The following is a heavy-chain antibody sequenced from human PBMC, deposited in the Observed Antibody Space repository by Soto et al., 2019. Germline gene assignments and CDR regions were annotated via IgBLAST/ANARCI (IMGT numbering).Heavy chain of an antibody. CDR2: ISSSSYI. CDR3: ARVGYSSGWLPDY. D-gene: IGHD6-19*01. CDR1: GFTFSSNS. V-gene: IGHV3-21*01. J-gene: IGHJ4*02. Sequence: PGGSLRLSCAASGFTFSSNSMKWVRQAPGKGLEWVSLISSSSYIYYADSVKGRFTISRDNAKNSLYLQMNSLRAEDTAVYYCARVGYSSGWLPDYWGQGTLVTVSS.